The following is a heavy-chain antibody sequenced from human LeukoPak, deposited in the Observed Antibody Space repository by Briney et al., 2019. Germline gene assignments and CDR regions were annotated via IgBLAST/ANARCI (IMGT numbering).Heavy chain of an antibody. V-gene: IGHV1-2*02. D-gene: IGHD3-22*01. Sequence: ASVKVSCKASGYTFTGYYMHWVRQAPGQGLEWMGWINPNSGDTNYAQKFQGRVTMTRDTSISTAYMELSRLRSDDTAVYYCAVGGYYDSSGYDFDYWGQGTLVTVSS. CDR3: AVGGYYDSSGYDFDY. J-gene: IGHJ4*02. CDR1: GYTFTGYY. CDR2: INPNSGDT.